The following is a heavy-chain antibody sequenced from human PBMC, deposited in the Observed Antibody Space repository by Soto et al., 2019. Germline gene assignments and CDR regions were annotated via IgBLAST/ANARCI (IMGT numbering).Heavy chain of an antibody. CDR2: ISAYNGNT. CDR1: GYTFTSYG. J-gene: IGHJ6*02. V-gene: IGHV1-18*01. Sequence: ASVKVSCKASGYTFTSYGISWVRQAPGQGLEWMGWISAYNGNTNYAQKLQGRVTMTTDTSTSTAYMELRSLRSDDTAVYYCARGCPSKDTEYYYYYYGMDVWGQGTTVTVSS. D-gene: IGHD5-18*01. CDR3: ARGCPSKDTEYYYYYYGMDV.